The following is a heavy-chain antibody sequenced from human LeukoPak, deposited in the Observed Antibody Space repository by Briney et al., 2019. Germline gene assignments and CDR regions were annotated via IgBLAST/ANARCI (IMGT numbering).Heavy chain of an antibody. Sequence: SETPSLTCAVSGYSISNSYYWGWIRQPPGKGLEWIGNIFQSGSTFYNPSLKSRVTISVDTSKNQFTLKLSSVTAADTAVYYCARHGSAGHYYYYMDVWGKGTTVTVSS. D-gene: IGHD5-24*01. V-gene: IGHV4-38-2*01. CDR1: GYSISNSYY. CDR3: ARHGSAGHYYYYMDV. CDR2: IFQSGST. J-gene: IGHJ6*03.